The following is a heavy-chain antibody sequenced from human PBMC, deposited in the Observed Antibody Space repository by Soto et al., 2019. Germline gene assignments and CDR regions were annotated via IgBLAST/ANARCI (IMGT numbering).Heavy chain of an antibody. J-gene: IGHJ1*01. V-gene: IGHV1-69*12. Sequence: QVQLVQSGAEVKKPGSSVKVSCKASGGTFSSYAISWVRQAPGQGLEWMGGIIPIFGTANYAQKFQGRVTITADESTSTAYMELSSLRSEDTAVYYCAASGYSYGPTAEYFQHWGQGTLVTVSS. CDR1: GGTFSSYA. CDR2: IIPIFGTA. D-gene: IGHD5-18*01. CDR3: AASGYSYGPTAEYFQH.